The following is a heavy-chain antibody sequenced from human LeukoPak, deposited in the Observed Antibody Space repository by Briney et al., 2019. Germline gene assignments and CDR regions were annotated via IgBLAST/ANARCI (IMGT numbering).Heavy chain of an antibody. Sequence: PSETLSLTCTVSGGSISRYHWSWLRQPTGKGLEWIGYIYYCGSTNYNPSLKSRVTISVDTSKNQFSLKLSSVTAADTVVYYCARETYYYEYYYMAVWGEGTTVTVSS. CDR3: ARETYYYEYYYMAV. CDR2: IYYCGST. J-gene: IGHJ6*03. CDR1: GGSISRYH. V-gene: IGHV4-59*01.